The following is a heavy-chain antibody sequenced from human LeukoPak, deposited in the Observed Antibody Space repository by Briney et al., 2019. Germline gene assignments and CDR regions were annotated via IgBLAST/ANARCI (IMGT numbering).Heavy chain of an antibody. CDR3: XXXXXXXVVVVAADYFDY. CDR2: ISYDGSNK. J-gene: IGHJ4*02. V-gene: IGHV3-30*04. CDR1: GFTFSSYA. Sequence: GGSLRLSCAASGFTFSSYAMHWVRQAPGKGLEWVAVISYDGSNKYYADSVKGRFTISRDNSKNTLYLQMNSLRAEDTAVYYXXXXXXXXVVVVAADYFDYWGQGTLVTVSS. D-gene: IGHD2-15*01.